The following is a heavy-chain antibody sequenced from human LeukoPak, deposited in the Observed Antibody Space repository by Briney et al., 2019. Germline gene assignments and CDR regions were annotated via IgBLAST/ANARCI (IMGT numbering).Heavy chain of an antibody. J-gene: IGHJ4*02. CDR1: GFTFSSYA. CDR2: ISGSGGST. V-gene: IGHV3-23*01. D-gene: IGHD4-23*01. CDR3: AKCLGDGGNYYFDY. Sequence: GASLRLSCAASGFTFSSYATSWVRQAPGKGLEWVSAISGSGGSTYYADSVKGRLTISRDNSKNTLYLQMNSLRAEDTAVYYCAKCLGDGGNYYFDYWGQGALVTVSS.